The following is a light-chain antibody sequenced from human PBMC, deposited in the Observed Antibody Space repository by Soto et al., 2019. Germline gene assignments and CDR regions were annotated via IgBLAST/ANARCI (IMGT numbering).Light chain of an antibody. V-gene: IGKV1D-13*01. Sequence: AIQLTHSPSSLSASVGDTVTITCRASQDISTLFAWYPQKPGKAPNLLIYDASSLETGVPSTFSGSGSGTDFTLTINSWQPEDFIAYYCQQVYDDPRPVGGGTKVDSK. CDR2: DAS. CDR3: QQVYDDPRP. CDR1: QDISTL. J-gene: IGKJ4*01.